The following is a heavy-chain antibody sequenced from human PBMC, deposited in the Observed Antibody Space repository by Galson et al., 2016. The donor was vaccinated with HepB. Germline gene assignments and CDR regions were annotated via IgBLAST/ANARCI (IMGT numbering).Heavy chain of an antibody. CDR1: GDSVTNDDTI. CDR2: TYYRSQWFN. D-gene: IGHD5-18*01. V-gene: IGHV6-1*01. Sequence: CAISGDSVTNDDTIWNWIRQSPSRGLEWLGRTYYRSQWFNEYAVSVKSRITINSDTSRNQFSLQLGSVTPDDTAAYFCTRGYMHTGMNVWGQGTTVTVSS. J-gene: IGHJ6*02. CDR3: TRGYMHTGMNV.